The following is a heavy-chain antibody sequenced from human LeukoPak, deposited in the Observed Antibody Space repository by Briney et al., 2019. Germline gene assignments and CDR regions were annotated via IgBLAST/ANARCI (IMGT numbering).Heavy chain of an antibody. V-gene: IGHV4-30-4*01. D-gene: IGHD1-7*01. CDR3: ARGVDWNYGGYYFDY. CDR2: IYYSGST. CDR1: GASITSGDYY. Sequence: PSETLSLTCTVSGASITSGDYYWSWIRQPPGKGLEWIGYIYYSGSTYYSPSLQSRVTISVDTSKNQFSLKLGSVTAADTAVYYCARGVDWNYGGYYFDYWGQGTLVTVSS. J-gene: IGHJ4*02.